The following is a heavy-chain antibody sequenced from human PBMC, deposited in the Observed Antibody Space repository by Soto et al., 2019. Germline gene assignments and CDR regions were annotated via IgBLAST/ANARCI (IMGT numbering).Heavy chain of an antibody. J-gene: IGHJ1*01. CDR2: IIPVIDTV. V-gene: IGHV1-69*01. CDR1: GGTFSNSA. Sequence: QVHLVQSGAEVRKPGSSVKVSCKASGGTFSNSAFNWVRQAPGQGLEWMGGIIPVIDTVDYAQKLQGRVTITADESTSTVYMDLSSLRSEDSAVYYCASSDKRSTGEYFQQWGQGTLVTVSS. CDR3: ASSDKRSTGEYFQQ. D-gene: IGHD2-15*01.